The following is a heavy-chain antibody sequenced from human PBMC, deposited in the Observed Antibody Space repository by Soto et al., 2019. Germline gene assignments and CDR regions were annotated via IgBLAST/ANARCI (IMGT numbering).Heavy chain of an antibody. J-gene: IGHJ4*02. Sequence: QVQLQESGPGVVKPSETLSLTCTVSGGSISPLYWSWVRQPPGKGLEWIGYLYYSGNTNYNPSLKSRVTISVDASKNQVSLRLTSVTAADTAVYYCARVGGGAARTFDYWGQGTVVNVSS. CDR2: LYYSGNT. D-gene: IGHD3-16*01. V-gene: IGHV4-59*01. CDR1: GGSISPLY. CDR3: ARVGGGAARTFDY.